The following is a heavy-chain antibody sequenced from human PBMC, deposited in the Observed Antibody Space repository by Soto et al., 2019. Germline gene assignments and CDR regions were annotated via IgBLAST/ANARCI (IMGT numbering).Heavy chain of an antibody. Sequence: QVQLVESGGGVVQPGRSLRLSCAASGFTFSSYGMHWVRQAPGKGLEWVAVISYDGSNKYYADSVKGRFTISRDNSKNTLYLQMNSLRAEDTAVYYCAKDLVDTAMAIYYYYGMDVWGQGTTVTVSS. V-gene: IGHV3-30*18. D-gene: IGHD5-18*01. CDR2: ISYDGSNK. J-gene: IGHJ6*02. CDR3: AKDLVDTAMAIYYYYGMDV. CDR1: GFTFSSYG.